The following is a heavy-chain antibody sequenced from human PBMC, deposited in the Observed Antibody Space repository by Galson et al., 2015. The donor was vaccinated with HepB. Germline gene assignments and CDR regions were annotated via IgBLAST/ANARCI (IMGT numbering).Heavy chain of an antibody. J-gene: IGHJ6*02. Sequence: SCKASGGTFSSYAISWVRQAPGQGLEWMGGIIPIFGTANYAQKFQGRVTITADESTSTAYMELSSLRSEDTAVYYCAREGYSSSWWYYYYYYGMDVWGQGTTVTVSS. CDR3: AREGYSSSWWYYYYYYGMDV. D-gene: IGHD6-13*01. V-gene: IGHV1-69*01. CDR1: GGTFSSYA. CDR2: IIPIFGTA.